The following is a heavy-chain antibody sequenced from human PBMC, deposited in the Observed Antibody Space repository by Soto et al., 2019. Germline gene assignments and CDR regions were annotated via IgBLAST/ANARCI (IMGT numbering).Heavy chain of an antibody. J-gene: IGHJ6*02. Sequence: PGESLKISCKGSGYTFSTYWISWVRQMPGKGLEFLGRIHPTDSYTKYSPSFQGHVTISADKSISTAYLQWSSLEASDTAIYYCARTGAGSSSSYYYYYGMDVWGQGTTVTVSS. V-gene: IGHV5-10-1*01. CDR3: ARTGAGSSSSYYYYYGMDV. CDR2: IHPTDSYT. CDR1: GYTFSTYW. D-gene: IGHD2-2*01.